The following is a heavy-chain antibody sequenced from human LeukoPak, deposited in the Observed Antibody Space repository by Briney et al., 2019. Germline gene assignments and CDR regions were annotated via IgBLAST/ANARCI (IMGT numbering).Heavy chain of an antibody. CDR2: VSGSGAST. CDR3: ATAVLLRNYYGLGTYYNGAFDI. Sequence: PGGSLRLSCAASGFTFSSHAMSWVRQAPGKGLKWVSTVSGSGASTYYADSVKGRFSISRDNSDNTLYLHMNGLRAEDTAVYYCATAVLLRNYYGLGTYYNGAFDIWGQGTMVTVSS. V-gene: IGHV3-23*01. J-gene: IGHJ3*02. D-gene: IGHD3-10*01. CDR1: GFTFSSHA.